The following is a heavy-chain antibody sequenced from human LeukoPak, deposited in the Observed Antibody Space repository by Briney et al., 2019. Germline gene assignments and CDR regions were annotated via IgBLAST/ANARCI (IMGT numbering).Heavy chain of an antibody. D-gene: IGHD5-18*01. V-gene: IGHV3-21*01. CDR3: ARDRGYSYGLDY. J-gene: IGHJ4*02. CDR1: GFTFSSYS. CDR2: ISSSSSYI. Sequence: GGSLTLSCAASGFTFSSYSMNWVRQAPGKGLEWVSSISSSSSYIYYADSVKGRFTISRDNAKNSLYLQMNSLRAEDTAVYYCARDRGYSYGLDYWGQGALVTVSS.